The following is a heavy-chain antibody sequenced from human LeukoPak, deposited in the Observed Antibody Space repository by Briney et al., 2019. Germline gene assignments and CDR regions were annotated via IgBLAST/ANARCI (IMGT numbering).Heavy chain of an antibody. J-gene: IGHJ4*02. D-gene: IGHD1-26*01. CDR2: ISGSSSDT. Sequence: PGGSLRLSCTASGFTFSDYYMSWIRRAPGKGLEWGSYISGSSSDTNYADSMKGRVTISRDNAKNSLFLQMNSLRAEDTAVYYCARVRGSYSFDFWGQGTLVTVSS. CDR1: GFTFSDYY. CDR3: ARVRGSYSFDF. V-gene: IGHV3-11*06.